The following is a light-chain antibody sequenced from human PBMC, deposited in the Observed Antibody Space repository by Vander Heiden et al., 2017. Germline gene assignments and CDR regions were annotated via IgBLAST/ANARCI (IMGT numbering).Light chain of an antibody. V-gene: IGLV2-14*01. CDR2: EVS. J-gene: IGLJ1*01. Sequence: QSALTRPAPVSGSPGQSITISCTGTSSDVGGYNYVSWYQQHPGKAPKLMIHEVSNRPSGVSNRFSGSKSGNTASLTISGLQAEDEADYYCSSYTSSSSYVFGTGTKVTVL. CDR1: SSDVGGYNY. CDR3: SSYTSSSSYV.